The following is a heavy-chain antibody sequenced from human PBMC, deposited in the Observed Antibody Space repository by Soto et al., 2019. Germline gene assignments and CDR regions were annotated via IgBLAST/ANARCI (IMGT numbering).Heavy chain of an antibody. V-gene: IGHV3-23*01. D-gene: IGHD3-9*01. Sequence: EVQLLESGGGLVKPGGSLRLSCEAAGFTFSSYGMSWVRQAPGKGLEWVSAISAGGGGTYYADSVKGRFTISRDNPKNTLYLQVNSLRAEDTAVYFCTNHYDILTGNLAYFDYWGQGTLVTVSS. CDR3: TNHYDILTGNLAYFDY. CDR2: ISAGGGGT. CDR1: GFTFSSYG. J-gene: IGHJ4*02.